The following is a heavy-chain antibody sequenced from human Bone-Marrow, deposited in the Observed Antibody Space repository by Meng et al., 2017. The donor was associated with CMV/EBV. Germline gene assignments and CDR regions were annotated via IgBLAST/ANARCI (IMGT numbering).Heavy chain of an antibody. CDR3: ARAAGYCSSTSCLNFDY. J-gene: IGHJ4*02. Sequence: ASVKVSCKASGYTFTGYYMHWVRQAPGQGLEWMGWINPNSGGTNYAQKFQGRVTMTRDTSSSTAYMELSRLRSDDTAVYYCARAAGYCSSTSCLNFDYWGQGTLVTVSS. CDR2: INPNSGGT. D-gene: IGHD2-2*03. V-gene: IGHV1-2*02. CDR1: GYTFTGYY.